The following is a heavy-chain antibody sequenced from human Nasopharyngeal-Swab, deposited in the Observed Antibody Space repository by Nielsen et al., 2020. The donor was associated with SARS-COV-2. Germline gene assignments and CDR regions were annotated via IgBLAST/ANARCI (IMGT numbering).Heavy chain of an antibody. D-gene: IGHD1-26*01. J-gene: IGHJ4*02. CDR3: ARGSGDGVVDY. CDR1: GFTSSSYD. Sequence: GASLKISCAASGFTSSSYDMHWVRQATGKGLEWVSAIGTAGDPYYPGSVKGRFTISRENAKNSLYLQMNSLRAGDTAVYYCARGSGDGVVDYWGQGTLVTVSS. V-gene: IGHV3-13*05. CDR2: IGTAGDP.